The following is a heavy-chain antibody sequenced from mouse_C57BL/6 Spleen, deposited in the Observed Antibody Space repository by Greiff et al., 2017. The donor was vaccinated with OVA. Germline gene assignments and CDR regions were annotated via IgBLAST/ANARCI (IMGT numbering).Heavy chain of an antibody. Sequence: EVQLVESGGGLVKPGGSLKLSCAASGFTFSDYGMHWVRQAPEKGLEWVAYISSGSSTIYYADTVKGRFTISRDNAKNTLFLQMTSLRSEDTAMYYCARGRCNPYYYAMDYWGQGTSVTVSS. CDR2: ISSGSSTI. D-gene: IGHD2-1*01. CDR3: ARGRCNPYYYAMDY. V-gene: IGHV5-17*01. CDR1: GFTFSDYG. J-gene: IGHJ4*01.